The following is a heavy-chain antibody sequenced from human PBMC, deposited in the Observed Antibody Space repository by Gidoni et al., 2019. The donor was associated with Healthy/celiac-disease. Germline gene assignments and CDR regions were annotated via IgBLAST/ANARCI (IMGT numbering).Heavy chain of an antibody. J-gene: IGHJ4*02. CDR3: TTRGYSGYDLFDY. CDR2: IKRKTDGGTT. Sequence: VQLVESGGGLVNPGGSLRLSCSDSGFTFSNAWMSLVRQAPGTGLEWVGRIKRKTDGGTTDYAAPVKGRFTISRDDSKNTLYLQMNSLKTEDTAVYYCTTRGYSGYDLFDYWGQGTLVTVSS. CDR1: GFTFSNAW. V-gene: IGHV3-15*01. D-gene: IGHD5-12*01.